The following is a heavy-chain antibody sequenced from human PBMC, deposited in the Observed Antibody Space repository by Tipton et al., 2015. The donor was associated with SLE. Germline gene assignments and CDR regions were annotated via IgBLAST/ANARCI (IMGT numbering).Heavy chain of an antibody. CDR1: GGSIRSYY. CDR3: ARSAYLNTDYFDY. V-gene: IGHV4-4*07. CDR2: IYTSGST. J-gene: IGHJ4*02. Sequence: TLSLTCTVSGGSIRSYYWSWIRQPAGKGLEWIGRIYTSGSTNYNPSLKSRVTMSVDTSKNQFSLKLSSVTAADTAVYYCARSAYLNTDYFDYWGQGTLVTVSS. D-gene: IGHD3-16*01.